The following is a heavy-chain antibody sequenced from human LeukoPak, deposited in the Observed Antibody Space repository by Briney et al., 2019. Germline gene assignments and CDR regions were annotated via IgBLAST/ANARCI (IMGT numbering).Heavy chain of an antibody. CDR1: GGSMSNKY. CDR3: ATHDSNGYYPYYFAY. J-gene: IGHJ4*02. D-gene: IGHD3-3*01. Sequence: APETLSLTCRVSGGSMSNKYWSWLRQPPGKGLEWIGYMSDSGTTKQNPALNSRVTISLDTSKNHLSLMLSSVTAADTAVYYCATHDSNGYYPYYFAYWGQGTVVAVSS. V-gene: IGHV4-59*08. CDR2: MSDSGTT.